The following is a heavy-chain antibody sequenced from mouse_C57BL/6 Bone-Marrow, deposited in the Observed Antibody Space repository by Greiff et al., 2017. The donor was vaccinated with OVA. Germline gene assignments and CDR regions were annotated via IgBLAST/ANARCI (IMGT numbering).Heavy chain of an antibody. CDR3: ASNYDGFDY. CDR2: IYPGDGDT. CDR1: GYAFSSSW. Sequence: QVHVKQSGPELVKPGASVKISCKASGYAFSSSWMNWVKQRPGKGLEWIGRIYPGDGDTNYNGKFKGKATLTADKSSSTAYMQISSLTSEDSAVYFCASNYDGFDYWGQGTTLTVSS. J-gene: IGHJ2*01. D-gene: IGHD2-4*01. V-gene: IGHV1-82*01.